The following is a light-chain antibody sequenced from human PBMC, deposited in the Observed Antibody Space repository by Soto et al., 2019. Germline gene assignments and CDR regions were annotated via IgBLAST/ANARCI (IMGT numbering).Light chain of an antibody. CDR1: SSDIGVYNR. Sequence: QSVLTQPPSVSGSPGQSVTISCTGTSSDIGVYNRFAWYQQPPGTAPKLMIYEVSNRPSGVPDRFSGSKSGKTASLNISGLQAEDEADYYCSLYRSSTTLVFGTGTKVTVL. CDR2: EVS. J-gene: IGLJ1*01. V-gene: IGLV2-18*01. CDR3: SLYRSSTTLV.